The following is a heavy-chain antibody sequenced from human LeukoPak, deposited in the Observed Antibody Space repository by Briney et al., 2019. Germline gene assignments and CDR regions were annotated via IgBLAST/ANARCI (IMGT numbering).Heavy chain of an antibody. CDR2: IYYSGGT. Sequence: SATLSLTCTVSGGSISSDTYYWGWIRQPPGKGLEWIGSIYYSGGTYYNSSLKSRVTIFVDTSKNQFSLKLSSVTAADTAVYFCARLGPGYSTGWSRYFFDYWGQGTLVTVSS. J-gene: IGHJ4*02. CDR1: GGSISSDTYY. CDR3: ARLGPGYSTGWSRYFFDY. D-gene: IGHD6-19*01. V-gene: IGHV4-39*01.